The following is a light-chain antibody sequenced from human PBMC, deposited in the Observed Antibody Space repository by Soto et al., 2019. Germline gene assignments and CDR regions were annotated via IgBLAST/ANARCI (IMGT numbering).Light chain of an antibody. CDR3: CAYAGSYYV. J-gene: IGLJ1*01. Sequence: QSALTQPRSVSGSPGQSVTISCTGTSSDVGGYNYVSWYQQHPGKAPKLMMYDVSKRPSGVPDRFSGSKSGNTASLTISGLQAEDEADYYCCAYAGSYYVFGNATKVTVL. V-gene: IGLV2-11*01. CDR2: DVS. CDR1: SSDVGGYNY.